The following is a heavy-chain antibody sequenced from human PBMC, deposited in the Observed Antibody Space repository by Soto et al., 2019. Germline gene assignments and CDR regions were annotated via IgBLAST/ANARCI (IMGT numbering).Heavy chain of an antibody. Sequence: GESLKISCKGSGYSFNTNWIGWVRQMPGKGLEWMGIIYPGDSDTRNSPSFQGQVTISADKSISTAYLQWTSPKAPDTAIYHCAGGGSGNYFDFWGQGTQVTVSS. CDR3: AGGGSGNYFDF. CDR2: IYPGDSDT. V-gene: IGHV5-51*01. D-gene: IGHD2-15*01. J-gene: IGHJ4*02. CDR1: GYSFNTNW.